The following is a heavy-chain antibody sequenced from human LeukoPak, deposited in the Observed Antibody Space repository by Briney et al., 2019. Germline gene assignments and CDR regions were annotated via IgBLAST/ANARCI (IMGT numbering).Heavy chain of an antibody. V-gene: IGHV3-11*04. J-gene: IGHJ4*01. CDR2: INSGGTNI. CDR1: GFRFSDYF. CDR3: ATSRVFDY. Sequence: GGSLRLSCEASGFRFSDYFMNWIRQAPGKGLEWLSYINSGGTNILYAESVKGRFTISRDNAKQTLYLEMNSLTVEDTATYYCATSRVFDYWGHGTLVTVSS.